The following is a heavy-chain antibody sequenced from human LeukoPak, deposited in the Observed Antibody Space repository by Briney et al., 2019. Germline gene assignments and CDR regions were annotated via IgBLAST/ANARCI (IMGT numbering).Heavy chain of an antibody. D-gene: IGHD3-22*01. CDR3: ARSTYYYDSSGYPDDAFDI. V-gene: IGHV5-51*01. CDR1: W. CDR2: IYAGDSDT. Sequence: WIGGVRXMPGKGLEGMGIIYAGDSDTRYSPSFQGQVTISADKSISTAYLQWSSLKASDTAMYYCARSTYYYDSSGYPDDAFDIWGQGTMVTVSS. J-gene: IGHJ3*02.